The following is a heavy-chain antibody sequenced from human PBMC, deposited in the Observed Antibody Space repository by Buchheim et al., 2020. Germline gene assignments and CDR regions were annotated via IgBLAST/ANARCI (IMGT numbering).Heavy chain of an antibody. CDR2: ITSDGSGT. V-gene: IGHV3-74*01. CDR3: ARGIAATANPNWFDP. D-gene: IGHD6-25*01. CDR1: GFSFSSYW. Sequence: EVQLVESGGGLVQPGGSLRLSCAASGFSFSSYWMHWVRQAPGRGLVWVSRITSDGSGTGYADSVTGRFTIYRANAKNTLYLQMNSLSPEDTAVYFCARGIAATANPNWFDPWGQGTL. J-gene: IGHJ5*02.